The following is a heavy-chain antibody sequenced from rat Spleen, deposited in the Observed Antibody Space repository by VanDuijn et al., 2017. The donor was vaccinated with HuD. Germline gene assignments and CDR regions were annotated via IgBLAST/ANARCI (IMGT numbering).Heavy chain of an antibody. CDR1: GFTFSDYG. Sequence: EVQLVESGGGLVQPGNSLKLSCSASGFTFSDYGMAWVRQSPKRGLEWVATIIYDGSKTHYRDSVKGRFTLSRDNTRNTLYLQMDGLKSEDTATYYCVTTYFGYGYFDYWGQGVLVTVSS. J-gene: IGHJ2*01. V-gene: IGHV5S10*01. CDR2: IIYDGSKT. D-gene: IGHD1-9*01. CDR3: VTTYFGYGYFDY.